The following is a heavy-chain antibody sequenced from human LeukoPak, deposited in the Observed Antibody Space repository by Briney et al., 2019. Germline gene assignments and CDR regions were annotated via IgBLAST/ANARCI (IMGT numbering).Heavy chain of an antibody. CDR3: ARGGGEAPSS. J-gene: IGHJ4*02. D-gene: IGHD2-21*01. V-gene: IGHV4-34*01. CDR2: INHSGST. CDR1: GVSFSGYY. Sequence: SSETLSLTCAVYGVSFSGYYWSWIRQPPGKGLEWIGEINHSGSTNYSPSLKSRVTISTDTSKNQFSLKLSSVTAADTAVYFCARGGGEAPSSWGQGNLVTVSS.